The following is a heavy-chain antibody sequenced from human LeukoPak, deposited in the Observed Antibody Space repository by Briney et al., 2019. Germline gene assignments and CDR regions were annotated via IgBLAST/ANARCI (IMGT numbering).Heavy chain of an antibody. Sequence: PGRSLRLSCAASGFTVSINYMSWVRQAPGKGLEWVSVIYSGGNTYYADSVKGRFTISRDNSKNTVYLQMNSLRAEDTAVYYCARDSGYSSSWYEWFDPWGQGTLVTVSS. V-gene: IGHV3-53*01. CDR3: ARDSGYSSSWYEWFDP. J-gene: IGHJ5*02. CDR1: GFTVSINY. D-gene: IGHD6-13*01. CDR2: IYSGGNT.